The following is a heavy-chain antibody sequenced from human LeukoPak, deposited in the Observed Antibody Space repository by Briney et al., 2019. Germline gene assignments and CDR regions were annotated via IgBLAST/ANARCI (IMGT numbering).Heavy chain of an antibody. CDR2: ISGSGGST. CDR3: AKIPPPRFLEWLFHYYGMDV. Sequence: GGSLRLSCAASGFTFSSYAMSWVRQAPGKGLEWVSAISGSGGSTYYADSVKGQFTISRDNSKNTLYLQMNSLRAEDTAVYYCAKIPPPRFLEWLFHYYGMDVWGQGTTVTVSS. V-gene: IGHV3-23*01. J-gene: IGHJ6*02. D-gene: IGHD3-3*01. CDR1: GFTFSSYA.